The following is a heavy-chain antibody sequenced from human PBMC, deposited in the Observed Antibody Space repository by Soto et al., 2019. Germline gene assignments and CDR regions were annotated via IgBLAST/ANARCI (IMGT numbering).Heavy chain of an antibody. CDR1: GFTFSSYG. V-gene: IGHV3-33*01. CDR3: ARVAVVPAATDHDACDI. CDR2: IWYDGSNK. Sequence: QVQLVESGGGVVQPGRSLRLSCAASGFTFSSYGMHWVRQAPGKGLEWVAVIWYDGSNKYYADSVKGRFTISRDNSKNTLYLQMNSLREEDTAVYYCARVAVVPAATDHDACDIWGQGTMVTVSS. D-gene: IGHD2-2*01. J-gene: IGHJ3*02.